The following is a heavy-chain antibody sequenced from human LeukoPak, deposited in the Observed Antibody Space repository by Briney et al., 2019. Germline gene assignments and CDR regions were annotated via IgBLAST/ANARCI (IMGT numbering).Heavy chain of an antibody. J-gene: IGHJ5*02. V-gene: IGHV4-59*01. CDR2: IYYNGST. CDR1: GGPISIYY. D-gene: IGHD3-3*01. Sequence: SETLSLTCTVSGGPISIYYWSWLRQPPGKGLEWIGYIYYNGSTNYNPSRKSRVTILVDTSKNQFSLKLSSVTAADTAVYYCARDEAHYEFWSGYHNWFDPWGQGTLVTVSS. CDR3: ARDEAHYEFWSGYHNWFDP.